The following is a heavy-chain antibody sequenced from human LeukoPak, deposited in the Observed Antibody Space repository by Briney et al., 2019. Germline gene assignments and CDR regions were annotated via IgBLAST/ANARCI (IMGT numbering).Heavy chain of an antibody. D-gene: IGHD2-15*01. CDR1: GGSISSGGYY. CDR2: IYYSGST. Sequence: SQTLSLTCTVSGGSISSGGYYWSWIRQHPGKGLEWIGYIYYSGSTYYNPSLESRVTISVDTSKNQFSLKLSSVTAADTAVYYCARDGSDCSGGSCSYAFDIWGQGTMVTVSS. V-gene: IGHV4-31*03. CDR3: ARDGSDCSGGSCSYAFDI. J-gene: IGHJ3*02.